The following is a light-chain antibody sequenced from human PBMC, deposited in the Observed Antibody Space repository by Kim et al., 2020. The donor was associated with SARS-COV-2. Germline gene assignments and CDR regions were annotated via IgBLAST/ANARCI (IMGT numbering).Light chain of an antibody. CDR1: QSVNNNY. V-gene: IGKV3-20*01. J-gene: IGKJ2*01. CDR2: GAS. Sequence: LSPGERATLSGRASQSVNNNYLAWYQQKPGQAPRLLIYGASNRATDIPDRFSGSVSGTDFTLTINRLEPEDFVVYYCQQYGSSPQTFGQGTKLEI. CDR3: QQYGSSPQT.